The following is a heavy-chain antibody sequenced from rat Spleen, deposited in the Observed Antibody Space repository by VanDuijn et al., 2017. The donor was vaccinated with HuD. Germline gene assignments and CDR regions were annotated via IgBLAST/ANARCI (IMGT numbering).Heavy chain of an antibody. Sequence: EVQLVESGGGLVQPGRSLKLSCAVSGFTFSNFDMAWVRQAPTKGLEWVASIRSRGGSTYYRDSVKGRFTVSRNNAKSTLYLQMDSLRSEDTATYYCARDVYYGSDYWGQGVMVTVSS. CDR2: IRSRGGST. J-gene: IGHJ2*01. CDR3: ARDVYYGSDY. CDR1: GFTFSNFD. V-gene: IGHV5-25*01. D-gene: IGHD1-6*01.